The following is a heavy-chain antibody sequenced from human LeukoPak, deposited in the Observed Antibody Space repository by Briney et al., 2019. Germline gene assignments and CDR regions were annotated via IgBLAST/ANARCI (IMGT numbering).Heavy chain of an antibody. J-gene: IGHJ4*02. Sequence: ASETLSLTCTVSGGSISSSSYYWGWIRQSPGKGLEWLGSISHTESTYHNPSLKSRVTISVDTSKNQFSLKLSSVTAADTAVYYCARGPTSRGVAFDYWGQGTLVTVSS. CDR3: ARGPTSRGVAFDY. V-gene: IGHV4-39*07. CDR2: ISHTEST. CDR1: GGSISSSSYY. D-gene: IGHD2-15*01.